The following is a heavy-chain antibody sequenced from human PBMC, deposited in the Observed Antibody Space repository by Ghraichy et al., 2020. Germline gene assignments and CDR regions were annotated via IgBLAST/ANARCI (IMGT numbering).Heavy chain of an antibody. Sequence: GGSLRLSCAASGFTVSSYAMSWVRQAPGKGLEWVSVISGSGGSTYYADSVKGRFTISRDNSKNTLYLQMNSLRAEDTAVYYCAKLNDFWSNLPWFDPRGQGTLVTVSS. V-gene: IGHV3-23*01. J-gene: IGHJ5*02. CDR2: ISGSGGST. CDR1: GFTVSSYA. CDR3: AKLNDFWSNLPWFDP. D-gene: IGHD3-3*01.